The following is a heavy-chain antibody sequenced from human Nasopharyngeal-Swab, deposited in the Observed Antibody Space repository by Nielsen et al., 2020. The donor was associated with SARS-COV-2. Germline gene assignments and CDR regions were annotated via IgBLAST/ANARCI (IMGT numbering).Heavy chain of an antibody. Sequence: GGSLRLSCKGSGYSFTSYWIGWVRQMPGKGVEWMGIIYPGDSDTRYSPSFQGQVTISADKSISTAYLQWSSLKASDTAMYYCARQTIYGGNSHDAFDIWGQGTMVTVSS. V-gene: IGHV5-51*01. D-gene: IGHD4-23*01. CDR3: ARQTIYGGNSHDAFDI. CDR1: GYSFTSYW. J-gene: IGHJ3*02. CDR2: IYPGDSDT.